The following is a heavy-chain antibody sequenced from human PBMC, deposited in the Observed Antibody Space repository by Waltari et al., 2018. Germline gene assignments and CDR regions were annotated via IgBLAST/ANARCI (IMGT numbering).Heavy chain of an antibody. J-gene: IGHJ5*02. CDR1: GYSISRGYY. CDR3: ARRGDYGSPFDP. CDR2: IYHSGRT. V-gene: IGHV4-38-2*01. Sequence: QVQMQESGPGLVKPSETLSLTCAVSGYSISRGYYWGWIRQPPGTGLEWIGSIYHSGRTYYNPSLKSRVTISVDTSKNQFSLKLSSVTAADTAVYYCARRGDYGSPFDPWGQGTLVTVSS. D-gene: IGHD3-10*01.